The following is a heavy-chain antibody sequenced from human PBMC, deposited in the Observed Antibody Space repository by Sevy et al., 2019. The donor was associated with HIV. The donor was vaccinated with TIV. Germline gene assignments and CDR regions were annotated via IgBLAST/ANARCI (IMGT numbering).Heavy chain of an antibody. D-gene: IGHD2-2*01. Sequence: GGSLRLSCAASGFTFSSFAMHWVRQAPGKGLEWVAVISYDGSSKYYADSVKGRFTISRDNAKNTLYLQMNSLRPEDTAVYFCAILGVDCVSTNCYGMRSLSFDFWGQGTLVTVSS. CDR2: ISYDGSSK. J-gene: IGHJ4*02. CDR3: AILGVDCVSTNCYGMRSLSFDF. CDR1: GFTFSSFA. V-gene: IGHV3-30-3*01.